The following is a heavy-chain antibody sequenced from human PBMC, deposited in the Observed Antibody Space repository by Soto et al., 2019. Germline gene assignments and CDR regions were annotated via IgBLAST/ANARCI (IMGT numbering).Heavy chain of an antibody. D-gene: IGHD3-10*01. CDR3: ARKTMIRSIRHDAFDI. CDR1: GFTFSSYW. V-gene: IGHV3-7*02. CDR2: IKQDGSEE. J-gene: IGHJ3*02. Sequence: PGGSLRLSCAASGFTFSSYWMSWVRQAPGKGLEWVANIKQDGSEEYYVDSVKGRFTISRDNAKNLLYLQMNSLRAEDTAVFYCARKTMIRSIRHDAFDIWGQGTMVTVSS.